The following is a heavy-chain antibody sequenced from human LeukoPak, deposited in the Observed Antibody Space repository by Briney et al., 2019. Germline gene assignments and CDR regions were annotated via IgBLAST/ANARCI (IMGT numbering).Heavy chain of an antibody. CDR2: ISSSSSYI. CDR3: AREIEYGDYGY. D-gene: IGHD4-17*01. Sequence: GGSLRLSCTVSGFTVSSNYMSWVRQAPGKGLEWVSSISSSSSYIYYADSVKGRFTISRDNAKNSLYLQMNSLRAEDTAVYYCAREIEYGDYGYWGQGTLVTVSS. J-gene: IGHJ4*02. V-gene: IGHV3-21*01. CDR1: GFTVSSNY.